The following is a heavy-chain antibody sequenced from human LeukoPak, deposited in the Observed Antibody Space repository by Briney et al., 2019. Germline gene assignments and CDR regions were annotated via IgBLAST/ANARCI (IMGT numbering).Heavy chain of an antibody. J-gene: IGHJ4*02. CDR1: EGTFNSYG. CDR2: IIPILGIT. Sequence: ASVKVSCKASEGTFNSYGISWVRQAPGQGLEWMGRIIPILGITNYAQKFQGRVTITADKSTNTAYMELSSLRSEDTAVFYCARDLRGSSSWYDYWGQGTLVTVSS. V-gene: IGHV1-69*04. D-gene: IGHD6-13*01. CDR3: ARDLRGSSSWYDY.